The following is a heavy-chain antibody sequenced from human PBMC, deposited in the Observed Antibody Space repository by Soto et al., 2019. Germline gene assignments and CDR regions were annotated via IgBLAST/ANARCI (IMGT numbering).Heavy chain of an antibody. Sequence: ASVKISCKVSGYSLSELSMHCVRQSPLKGLDWMAAFDPEDGETIYAQKFQGRVTMTEDTSTDTAYMEVSGPRSEDTAVYYCGTALSRVGATLGPGGQGTLENVSS. D-gene: IGHD1-26*01. J-gene: IGHJ4*01. V-gene: IGHV1-24*01. CDR1: GYSLSELS. CDR3: GTALSRVGATLGP. CDR2: FDPEDGET.